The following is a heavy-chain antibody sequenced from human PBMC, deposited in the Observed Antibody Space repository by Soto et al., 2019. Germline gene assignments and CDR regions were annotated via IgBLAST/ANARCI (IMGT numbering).Heavy chain of an antibody. Sequence: QVQLVQSGAEVKKPGSSVKVSCKASGGTFSSYAISWVRQAPGQGLEWMGGIIPIFGTANYAQKFQGRVTMTAGDSNSTAYMELSSLRSEDTAVYYCARGLYATYYYGMGVWGQGTTVTVSS. D-gene: IGHD2-2*02. CDR3: ARGLYATYYYGMGV. CDR1: GGTFSSYA. J-gene: IGHJ6*02. V-gene: IGHV1-69*12. CDR2: IIPIFGTA.